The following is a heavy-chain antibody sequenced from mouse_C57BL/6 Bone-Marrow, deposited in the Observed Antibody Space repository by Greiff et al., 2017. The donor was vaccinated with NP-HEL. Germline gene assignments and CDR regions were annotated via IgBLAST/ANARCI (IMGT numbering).Heavy chain of an antibody. D-gene: IGHD2-4*01. CDR1: GYTFTSYD. CDR3: AREEGFYYDYDGSGFAY. V-gene: IGHV1-85*01. J-gene: IGHJ3*01. Sequence: QVQLQQSGPELVKPGASVKLSCKASGYTFTSYDINWVKQRPKQGLEWIGWIYPRDGSTKYNEKFKGKATLTVDTSSSTAYMELHSLTSEDSAVYFCAREEGFYYDYDGSGFAYWGQGTLVTVSA. CDR2: IYPRDGST.